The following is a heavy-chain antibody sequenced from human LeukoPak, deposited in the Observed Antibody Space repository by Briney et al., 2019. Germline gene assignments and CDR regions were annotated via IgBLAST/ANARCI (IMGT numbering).Heavy chain of an antibody. Sequence: RPGGSLRLSCAASGFTFSSYAMSWVRQAPGKGLEWVSAIGGSGGSTYYADSVKGRFTISRDNSKNTLYLQMNSLRAEDTAVYYCARDRVAAADHYYYGMDVWGQGTTVTVSS. J-gene: IGHJ6*02. CDR1: GFTFSSYA. CDR2: IGGSGGST. V-gene: IGHV3-23*01. D-gene: IGHD6-13*01. CDR3: ARDRVAAADHYYYGMDV.